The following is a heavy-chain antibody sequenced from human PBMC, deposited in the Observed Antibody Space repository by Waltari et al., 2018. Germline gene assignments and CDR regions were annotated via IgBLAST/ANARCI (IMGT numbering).Heavy chain of an antibody. Sequence: EVQLVQSGAEVKKPGESLKISCKGSGYSFTSYWIGWVRQMPGKGLEWMGIIYPGDSDTRYSPSFQGQVTISADKSISTAYLQWSSLKASDTAMYYCATQATYYYDSSGYYPVYYFDYWGRGTLVTVSS. D-gene: IGHD3-22*01. V-gene: IGHV5-51*01. CDR2: IYPGDSDT. CDR1: GYSFTSYW. J-gene: IGHJ4*02. CDR3: ATQATYYYDSSGYYPVYYFDY.